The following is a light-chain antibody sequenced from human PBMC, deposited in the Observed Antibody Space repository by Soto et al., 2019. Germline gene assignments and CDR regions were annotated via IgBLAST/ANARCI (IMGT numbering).Light chain of an antibody. Sequence: EVILTQSPATLSSSPGERATLSCRASQSVNSYLAWYQQKPGQAPRLLIYDASNSATGIPARFSGSGSGTDLSRTIISLEPEDLAIYYCQRHNYWPPVTFGQGTRLDIK. J-gene: IGKJ5*01. CDR3: QRHNYWPPVT. V-gene: IGKV3-11*01. CDR1: QSVNSY. CDR2: DAS.